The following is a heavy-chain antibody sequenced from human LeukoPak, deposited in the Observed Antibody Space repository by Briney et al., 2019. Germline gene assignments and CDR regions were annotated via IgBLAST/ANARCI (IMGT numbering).Heavy chain of an antibody. Sequence: GVSLRLSCAASGFTVNSNYMSWVRQAPGKGLEWVSLIYTDGSTYYADSVRGRFTISRDNSKNTLYLQMNSLRPEDTAIYYCARGFGKAAADVFGGYTMDVWGQGTTVTVSS. CDR3: ARGFGKAAADVFGGYTMDV. CDR2: IYTDGST. V-gene: IGHV3-66*02. D-gene: IGHD6-13*01. CDR1: GFTVNSNY. J-gene: IGHJ6*02.